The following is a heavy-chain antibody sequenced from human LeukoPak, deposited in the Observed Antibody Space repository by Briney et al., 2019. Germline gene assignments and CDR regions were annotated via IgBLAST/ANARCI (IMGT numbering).Heavy chain of an antibody. CDR3: ARVGYYDGGWFDP. J-gene: IGHJ5*02. CDR1: GYSISSGYY. V-gene: IGHV4-38-2*02. Sequence: PSGTLSLTCTVSGYSISSGYYWGWIRQPPGKGLEWIGSIYHSGSTYYNPSLKSRVTISVDTSKNQFSLKLSSVTAADTAVYYCARVGYYDGGWFDPWGQGTLITVSS. CDR2: IYHSGST. D-gene: IGHD3-22*01.